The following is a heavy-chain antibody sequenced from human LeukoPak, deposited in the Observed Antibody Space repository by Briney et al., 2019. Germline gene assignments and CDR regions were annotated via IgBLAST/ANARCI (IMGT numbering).Heavy chain of an antibody. V-gene: IGHV1-69*04. Sequence: SVKVSCKASGGTFSSYAISWVRQAPGQGLEWMGRIIPILGIANYAQKFQGRVTITADKSTSTAYMELSSLRSEDTAVYYCARTYGDYYFFDYWGRGTLVTVSS. CDR3: ARTYGDYYFFDY. CDR2: IIPILGIA. CDR1: GGTFSSYA. J-gene: IGHJ4*02. D-gene: IGHD4-17*01.